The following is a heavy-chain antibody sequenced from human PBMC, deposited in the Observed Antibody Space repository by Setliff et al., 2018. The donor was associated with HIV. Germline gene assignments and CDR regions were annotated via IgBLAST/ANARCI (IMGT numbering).Heavy chain of an antibody. J-gene: IGHJ4*02. CDR1: GFPFSKYC. D-gene: IGHD2-21*01. CDR2: ISSSSDSV. V-gene: IGHV3-48*01. CDR3: AIEDGCGGHYHS. Sequence: GGSLRLSCAASGFPFSKYCMNWVRQAPGKGLQWLSYISSSSDSVYGDYMKGRITISRDKANNSLYLHIHSLTAEDTAVYYRAIEDGCGGHYHSWGQGTLVTVSS.